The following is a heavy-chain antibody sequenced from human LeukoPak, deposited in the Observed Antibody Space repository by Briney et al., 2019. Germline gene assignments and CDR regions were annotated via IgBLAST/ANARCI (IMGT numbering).Heavy chain of an antibody. D-gene: IGHD4-17*01. CDR1: GGSISSGSYY. CDR2: IYTSGST. CDR3: AGTTVSYYYYYMDV. Sequence: PSQTLSLTCTVSGGSISSGSYYWSWIRQPAGKGLEWIGRIYTSGSTNYNPSLKSRVTISVDTSKNQFSLKLSSVTAADTAVYYCAGTTVSYYYYYMDVWGKGTTVTVSS. V-gene: IGHV4-61*02. J-gene: IGHJ6*03.